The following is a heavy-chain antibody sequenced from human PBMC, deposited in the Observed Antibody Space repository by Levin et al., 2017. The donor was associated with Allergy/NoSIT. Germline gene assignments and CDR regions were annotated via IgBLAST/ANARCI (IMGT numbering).Heavy chain of an antibody. Sequence: GGSLRLSCAASGFTFSSYSMNWVRQAPGKGLEWVSYISSSSSTIYYADSVKGRFTISRDNAKNSLYLQMNSLRDEDTAVYYCARVGVSESIAARWIYYFDYWGQGTLVTVSS. J-gene: IGHJ4*02. CDR2: ISSSSSTI. CDR3: ARVGVSESIAARWIYYFDY. V-gene: IGHV3-48*02. D-gene: IGHD6-6*01. CDR1: GFTFSSYS.